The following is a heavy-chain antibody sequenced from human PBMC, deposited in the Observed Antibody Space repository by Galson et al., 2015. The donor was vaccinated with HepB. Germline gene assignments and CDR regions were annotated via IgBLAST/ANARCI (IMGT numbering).Heavy chain of an antibody. V-gene: IGHV1-69*13. CDR2: ILVVIHTP. CDR1: GGSFSHFA. J-gene: IGHJ3*01. Sequence: SVKVSCKASGGSFSHFALSWIRQAPGQGLEWMGGILVVIHTPNYAQKFQGRVTITADESTATAYMELSSLRFEDTAVYYCARGGPEPYAFDVWGQGTVVTVSS. CDR3: ARGGPEPYAFDV.